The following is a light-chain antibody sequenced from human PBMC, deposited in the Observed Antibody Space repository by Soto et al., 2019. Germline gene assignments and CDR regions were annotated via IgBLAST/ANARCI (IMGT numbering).Light chain of an antibody. V-gene: IGKV1-39*01. J-gene: IGKJ2*01. CDR3: QQSYSTPTPPT. CDR1: QSITTH. CDR2: AAS. Sequence: DIQMTQSPSSLSASVGDRVTMTCRASQSITTHVNWYQQKPGKAPKLLIYAASILQSGVPSRFSGSGSGTDFTLTISTLQPEDFATYFCQQSYSTPTPPTFGQGTTVEIK.